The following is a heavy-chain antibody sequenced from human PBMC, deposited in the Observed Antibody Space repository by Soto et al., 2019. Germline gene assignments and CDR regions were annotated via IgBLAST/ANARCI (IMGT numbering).Heavy chain of an antibody. CDR3: ARLYGSGRELFFDY. Sequence: ASETLSLTCGVSSGSISSSNWWGWGRQPPGKGLEWIGEIYHSGSTNYNPSLKSRVTISVGKSKNQFSLKLSSVTAADTAVYYCARLYGSGRELFFDYWGQGTLVTVSS. V-gene: IGHV4-4*02. D-gene: IGHD6-19*01. CDR1: SGSISSSNW. CDR2: IYHSGST. J-gene: IGHJ4*02.